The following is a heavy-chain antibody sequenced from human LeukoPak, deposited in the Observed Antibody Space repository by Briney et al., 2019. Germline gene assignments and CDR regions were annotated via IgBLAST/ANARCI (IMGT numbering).Heavy chain of an antibody. V-gene: IGHV1-8*03. CDR3: ARVGRWEPFDY. Sequence: ASVTVSGKASGYTFTSYDINWVRQATGQGLEWMGWMNPNSGNTGYAQKFQGRVTITRNTSISTAYMELSSLRSEDTAVYYCARVGRWEPFDYWGQGTLVTVSS. CDR1: GYTFTSYD. D-gene: IGHD4-23*01. J-gene: IGHJ4*02. CDR2: MNPNSGNT.